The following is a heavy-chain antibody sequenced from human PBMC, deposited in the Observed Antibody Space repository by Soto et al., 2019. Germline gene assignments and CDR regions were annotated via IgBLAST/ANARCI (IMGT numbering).Heavy chain of an antibody. CDR1: GFTFSSYA. J-gene: IGHJ6*02. V-gene: IGHV3-23*01. CDR3: AKASRGYYYYYGMDV. CDR2: ISGSGGST. D-gene: IGHD2-2*01. Sequence: XGSLSLSCAASGFTFSSYAMSWVRQAPGKGLEWVSAISGSGGSTYYADSVKGRFTISRDNSKNTLYLQMNSLRAEDTAVYYCAKASRGYYYYYGMDVWGQGTTVTVSS.